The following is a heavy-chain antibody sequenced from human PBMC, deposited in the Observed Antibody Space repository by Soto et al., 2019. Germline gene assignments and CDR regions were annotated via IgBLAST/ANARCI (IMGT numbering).Heavy chain of an antibody. V-gene: IGHV1-18*04. CDR2: ISAYNGNT. Sequence: QVQLVQSGAEVKKPGASVKVSCKASGYTFTSYGISWVRQAPGQGLEWMGWISAYNGNTNYAQKLQGRVTMTTDTSTSTAYMELRSLRSDDTAVYYRARDTPRVSPYSSSYDAFDIWGQGTMVTVSS. J-gene: IGHJ3*02. CDR3: ARDTPRVSPYSSSYDAFDI. D-gene: IGHD6-6*01. CDR1: GYTFTSYG.